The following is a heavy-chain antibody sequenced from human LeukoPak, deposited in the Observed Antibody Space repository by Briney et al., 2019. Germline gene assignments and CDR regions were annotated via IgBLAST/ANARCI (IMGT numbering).Heavy chain of an antibody. J-gene: IGHJ6*03. CDR3: ARASVTYYYYYYMDV. Sequence: SETLSLTCTVSGGSITNYYWTWIRQPPGKGLEWIGYIHYSGSTNYNPSLKSRITISVDTSKNQFSLKLSSVTAADTAVYYCARASVTYYYYYYMDVWGKGTTVTVSS. D-gene: IGHD4-11*01. CDR2: IHYSGST. V-gene: IGHV4-59*01. CDR1: GGSITNYY.